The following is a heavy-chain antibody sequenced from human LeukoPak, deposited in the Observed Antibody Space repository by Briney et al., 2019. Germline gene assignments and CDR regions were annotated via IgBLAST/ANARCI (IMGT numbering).Heavy chain of an antibody. D-gene: IGHD2-21*02. CDR3: ARGGCTGGDCRLFDY. CDR2: IYPGDSDT. CDR1: GYSFTSYW. V-gene: IGHV5-51*01. J-gene: IGHJ4*02. Sequence: GESLKISCKGSGYSFTSYWIAWVRQMPGKGLEWMGIIYPGDSDTRYSPSFQGQVTISADKSISTAYLQWSSLKASDTAMYYCARGGCTGGDCRLFDYWGQGTLVTVSS.